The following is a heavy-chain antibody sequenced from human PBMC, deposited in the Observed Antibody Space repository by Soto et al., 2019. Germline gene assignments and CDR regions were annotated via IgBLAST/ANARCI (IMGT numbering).Heavy chain of an antibody. CDR3: GGVYGGNPGWFDP. CDR1: GGSISSSSYY. V-gene: IGHV4-39*01. D-gene: IGHD4-17*01. Sequence: QLQLQESGPGLVKPSETLSLTCTVSGGSISSSSYYWGWIRQPPGKGLEWIGSIYYSGSTYYNPSLKSRVTISVDTSKNQFSLKLSSVTAADTAVYYCGGVYGGNPGWFDPWGQGTLVTVSS. J-gene: IGHJ5*02. CDR2: IYYSGST.